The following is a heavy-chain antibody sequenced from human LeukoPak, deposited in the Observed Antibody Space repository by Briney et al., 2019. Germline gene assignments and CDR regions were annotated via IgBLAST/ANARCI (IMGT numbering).Heavy chain of an antibody. V-gene: IGHV3-30*03. Sequence: PGGSLRLSCAASGFTFSSYGMHWVRQAPGKGLEWVAVISYDGSNKYYADSVKGRFTISRDNAKNTLYLQMNSLRAEDTAMYYCARDFDRYYFDYWGQGTLVTVSS. CDR1: GFTFSSYG. J-gene: IGHJ4*02. CDR3: ARDFDRYYFDY. CDR2: ISYDGSNK. D-gene: IGHD3-9*01.